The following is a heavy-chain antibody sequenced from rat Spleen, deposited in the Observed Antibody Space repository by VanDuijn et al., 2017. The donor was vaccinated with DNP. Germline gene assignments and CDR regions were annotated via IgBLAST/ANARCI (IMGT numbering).Heavy chain of an antibody. Sequence: EVKLVESGGGLVQPGRSLKLLCAASGFTFNDHWMGWVRQPPGKGLEWMGESNKDSCTINYTPSLKDKFTISRDNSQNTLYLQMSKLGSEDTAIYYCARKLPGYSVMDAWGQGASVTVSS. CDR2: SNKDSCTI. CDR3: ARKLPGYSVMDA. V-gene: IGHV4-2*01. D-gene: IGHD1-4*01. J-gene: IGHJ4*01. CDR1: GFTFNDHW.